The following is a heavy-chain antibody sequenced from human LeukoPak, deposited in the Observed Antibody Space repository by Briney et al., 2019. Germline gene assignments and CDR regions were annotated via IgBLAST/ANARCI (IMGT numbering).Heavy chain of an antibody. D-gene: IGHD3-16*01. J-gene: IGHJ4*02. V-gene: IGHV3-21*01. CDR1: GFTFSRYS. CDR3: MSYAGRSDDY. CDR2: ISSSSSYR. Sequence: GGSLRLSCAASGFTFSRYSMNWVRQAPGKGLEWVSSISSSSSYRYYADSVKGRFTISRDNAKNPLHLQMNSLRAEDTAVYYCMSYAGRSDDYWGQGTLVTVSS.